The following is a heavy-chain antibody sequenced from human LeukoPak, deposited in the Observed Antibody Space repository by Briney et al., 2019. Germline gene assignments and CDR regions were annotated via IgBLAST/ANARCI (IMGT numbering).Heavy chain of an antibody. V-gene: IGHV3-48*02. CDR2: INGRSNGI. D-gene: IGHD2/OR15-2a*01. Sequence: GGSLRLSCAASGFTFSSYSMNWVRQAPGKGLEWISYINGRSNGIFYADSVKGRFTISRDNAKNLVYLQMNSLRDEGTAVYYCASYLTSIPSGMDVWGQGATVTVSS. J-gene: IGHJ6*02. CDR1: GFTFSSYS. CDR3: ASYLTSIPSGMDV.